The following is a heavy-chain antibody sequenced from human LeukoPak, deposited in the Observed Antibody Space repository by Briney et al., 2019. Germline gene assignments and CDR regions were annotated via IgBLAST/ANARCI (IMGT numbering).Heavy chain of an antibody. J-gene: IGHJ6*03. CDR1: GGSISSYY. CDR3: ARENIVVVPAAISYYYMDV. CDR2: IYTSGST. D-gene: IGHD2-2*01. V-gene: IGHV4-4*07. Sequence: PSETLSLTCTVSGGSISSYYWSWIRQPAGKGLEWIGRIYTSGSTNYNPSLKSRVTMSVDTSKNRFSLKLSSVTAADTAVYYCARENIVVVPAAISYYYMDVWGKGTTVTVSS.